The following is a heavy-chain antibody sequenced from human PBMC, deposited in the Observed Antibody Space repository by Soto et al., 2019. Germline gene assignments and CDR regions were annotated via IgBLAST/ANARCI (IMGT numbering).Heavy chain of an antibody. CDR3: ATGIAVPDPSRFY. V-gene: IGHV1-18*01. CDR1: GYSFTSYG. Sequence: QVQLVQSGAEVKKPGASVKVSCKASGYSFTSYGISWMRQAPGQGLEWMGWISAYNGNTNYAQKLQGRVTMTTDTSTSTAYTELRSLRSDDTAVYYCATGIAVPDPSRFYWGQGTLVTVSS. D-gene: IGHD6-19*01. CDR2: ISAYNGNT. J-gene: IGHJ4*02.